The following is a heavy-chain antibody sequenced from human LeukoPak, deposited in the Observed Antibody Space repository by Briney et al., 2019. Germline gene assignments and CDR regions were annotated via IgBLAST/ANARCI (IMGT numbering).Heavy chain of an antibody. CDR3: ASEAGTGDY. J-gene: IGHJ4*02. Sequence: GGSLRLSCGASGFTFSSYAMSWVRQAPWKGLEGASAISGRGGITYYADSVKGRFTISRDNSKNTLYLQMNSLRAEDTAVYYCASEAGTGDYWGQGTLVTVSS. D-gene: IGHD6-19*01. CDR2: ISGRGGIT. CDR1: GFTFSSYA. V-gene: IGHV3-23*01.